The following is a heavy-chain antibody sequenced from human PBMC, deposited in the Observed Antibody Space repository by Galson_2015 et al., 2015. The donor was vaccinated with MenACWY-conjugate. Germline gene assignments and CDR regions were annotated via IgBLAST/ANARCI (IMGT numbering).Heavy chain of an antibody. J-gene: IGHJ4*02. CDR1: GFSFSSYW. CDR2: IKQDGSEK. CDR3: AKEAYYYGSSGYFPVYYFDS. D-gene: IGHD3-22*01. V-gene: IGHV3-7*03. Sequence: SLRLSCAASGFSFSSYWMSWVRQAPGKGLEWVANIKQDGSEKYYVDSVKGRFTISRDNAKNSLYLQMNSLRAEDTAVYYCAKEAYYYGSSGYFPVYYFDSWGQGTLVPVSS.